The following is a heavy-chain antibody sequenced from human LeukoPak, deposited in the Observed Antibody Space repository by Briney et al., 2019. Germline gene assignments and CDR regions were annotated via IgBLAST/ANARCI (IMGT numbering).Heavy chain of an antibody. CDR2: IRSKGYGGTT. CDR1: GVTFGDNA. Sequence: PGGSLRLSCTASGVTFGDNAMSWFRQAPGKGLEWVGFIRSKGYGGTTEHAASVTGRITITRDDSKNIAYLQMSSLNTGDTAVYYCTRVRHYNSGGVDYWGQGTLVTVSS. CDR3: TRVRHYNSGGVDY. V-gene: IGHV3-49*03. J-gene: IGHJ4*02. D-gene: IGHD3-10*01.